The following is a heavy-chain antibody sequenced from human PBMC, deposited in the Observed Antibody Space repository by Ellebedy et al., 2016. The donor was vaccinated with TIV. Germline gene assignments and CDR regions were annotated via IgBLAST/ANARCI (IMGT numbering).Heavy chain of an antibody. CDR1: GGSISSYY. J-gene: IGHJ4*02. V-gene: IGHV4-59*08. CDR2: IYYSRST. Sequence: MPGGSLRLSCTVSGGSISSYYWSWIRQPPGKGLEWIGYIYYSRSTNYNPSLKSRVTISVDTSKNQFSLKLSSVTAADTAVYYCASESITMVRGAYFDYWGQGTLVTVSS. D-gene: IGHD3-10*01. CDR3: ASESITMVRGAYFDY.